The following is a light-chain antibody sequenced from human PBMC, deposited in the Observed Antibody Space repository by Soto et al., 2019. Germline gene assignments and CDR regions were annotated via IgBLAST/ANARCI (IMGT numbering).Light chain of an antibody. CDR2: DVT. V-gene: IGLV2-14*03. CDR1: SRDVGGYNY. CDR3: SSYTSSSTVV. J-gene: IGLJ2*01. Sequence: QSALTQPASVSGSPGQSITISCTGTSRDVGGYNYVSWYQHHPGKAPKLIIYDVTNRPSGVSYRFSGSKSGNTASLTISGLQAEDEADYYCSSYTSSSTVVFGGGTKLTVL.